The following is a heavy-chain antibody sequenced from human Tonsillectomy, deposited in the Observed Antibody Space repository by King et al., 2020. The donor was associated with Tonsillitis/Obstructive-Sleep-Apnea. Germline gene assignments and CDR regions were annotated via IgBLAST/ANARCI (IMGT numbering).Heavy chain of an antibody. Sequence: QLVQSGSELKKPGASVKVSCKASGYTFASYAMNWVRQAPGQGLEWMGWINTNTGNPTYAQGFTGRFVFSLDTSVSTAYLQISSLKAEDTAVYYCARDQEQLWLRVADEAFDIWVQGTMVTVSS. CDR1: GYTFASYA. V-gene: IGHV7-4-1*02. J-gene: IGHJ3*02. CDR2: INTNTGNP. CDR3: ARDQEQLWLRVADEAFDI. D-gene: IGHD3-16*01.